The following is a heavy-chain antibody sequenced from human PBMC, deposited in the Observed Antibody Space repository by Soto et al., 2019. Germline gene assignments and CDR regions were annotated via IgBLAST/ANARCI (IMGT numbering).Heavy chain of an antibody. CDR2: IYYSGST. CDR1: GGSISSGDYY. CDR3: ASSTDFWSGPEDWYGMDV. J-gene: IGHJ6*02. Sequence: SETLSLTCTVSGGSISSGDYYWSWIRQPPGKGLEWIGYIYYSGSTYYNPSLKSRVTISVDTSKNQFSLKLSSVTAADTAVYYCASSTDFWSGPEDWYGMDVWGQGTTVTVSS. D-gene: IGHD3-3*01. V-gene: IGHV4-30-4*02.